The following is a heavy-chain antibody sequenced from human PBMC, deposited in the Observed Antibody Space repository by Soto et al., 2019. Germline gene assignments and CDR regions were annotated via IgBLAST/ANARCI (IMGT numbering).Heavy chain of an antibody. J-gene: IGHJ5*02. V-gene: IGHV3-30*03. Sequence: QVQLVESGGGVVQPGRSLRLSCAACGFTFNNYGMHWVRQAPGKGLEWVAILSHDGTITYYGDSVRGRFTVSRDESKNTLYLQMNSLRPEDTAVYYCARDWGSSGWFNWFDPWGQGTLVTVSS. CDR1: GFTFNNYG. D-gene: IGHD6-19*01. CDR3: ARDWGSSGWFNWFDP. CDR2: LSHDGTIT.